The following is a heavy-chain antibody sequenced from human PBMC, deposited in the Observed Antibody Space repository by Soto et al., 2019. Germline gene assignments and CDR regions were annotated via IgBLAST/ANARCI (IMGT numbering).Heavy chain of an antibody. V-gene: IGHV2-5*02. Sequence: QITLKESGPTLVKPTQTLTLTCTFSGFSLSTSGVGVGWIRQPPGKALEWLALIYWDDDKRYSPSLKSRLTIXXDXSXXQVVLTMTHMDPVDTATYYCAHLTRHSFLSKPFDPWGQGTLVTVSS. D-gene: IGHD3-3*02. J-gene: IGHJ5*02. CDR2: IYWDDDK. CDR1: GFSLSTSGVG. CDR3: AHLTRHSFLSKPFDP.